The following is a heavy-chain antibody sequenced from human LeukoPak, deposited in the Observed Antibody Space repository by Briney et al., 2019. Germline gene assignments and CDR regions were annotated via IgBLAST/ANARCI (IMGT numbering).Heavy chain of an antibody. J-gene: IGHJ6*03. CDR3: AREGEEWLGYSYYYYMDV. D-gene: IGHD6-19*01. Sequence: GVSLRLSCAASGFTCNSYNMNWDRHAPGKGLEGVSYFSSSSNTIDYADSVKGRFTISRDNDKNSLYLQMNSLRAEDTAVYYCAREGEEWLGYSYYYYMDVWGKGTTVTVSS. V-gene: IGHV3-48*01. CDR1: GFTCNSYN. CDR2: FSSSSNTI.